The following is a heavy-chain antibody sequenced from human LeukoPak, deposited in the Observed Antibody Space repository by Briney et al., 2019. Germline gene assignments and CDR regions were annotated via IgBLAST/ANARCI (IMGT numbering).Heavy chain of an antibody. CDR1: GYTFTSYD. Sequence: ASVKVSCKASGYTFTSYDINWVRQATGQGLEWMGWMNPNSGNTGYAQKFQGRVTMTRNTSISTAYMELSSLRSDDTAVYYCARGYSSSWYSLKPLCYFDYWGQGTLVTVSS. D-gene: IGHD6-13*01. V-gene: IGHV1-8*01. CDR3: ARGYSSSWYSLKPLCYFDY. J-gene: IGHJ4*02. CDR2: MNPNSGNT.